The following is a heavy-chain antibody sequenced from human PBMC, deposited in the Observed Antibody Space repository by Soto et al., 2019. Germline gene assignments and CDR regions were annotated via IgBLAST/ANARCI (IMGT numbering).Heavy chain of an antibody. CDR3: ARYKQSSSWSFDS. V-gene: IGHV4-59*01. CDR1: GCSISSYY. Sequence: SETLSLTCSVSGCSISSYYWSWIRQPPGKGLERIGFIYFNGYSGSTNYNPSLACRVTISMDTSKHQFSLKLSSVAAADAAMYYCARYKQSSSWSFDSSGQGTLVTVS. CDR2: IYFNGYSGST. D-gene: IGHD6-13*01. J-gene: IGHJ4*01.